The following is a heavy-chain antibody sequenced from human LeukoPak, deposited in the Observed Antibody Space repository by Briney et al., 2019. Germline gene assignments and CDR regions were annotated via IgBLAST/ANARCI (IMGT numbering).Heavy chain of an antibody. Sequence: GGSLRLSCAASGFTFSSYAMHWVRQAPGKGLEWVAVISYDGSNKYYADSVKGRFTISRDNSKNTLYLQMNSLRAEDAAVYYCARVNAAGYSGYDWGYYFDCWGQGTLVTVSS. J-gene: IGHJ4*02. D-gene: IGHD5-12*01. CDR1: GFTFSSYA. CDR3: ARVNAAGYSGYDWGYYFDC. CDR2: ISYDGSNK. V-gene: IGHV3-30-3*01.